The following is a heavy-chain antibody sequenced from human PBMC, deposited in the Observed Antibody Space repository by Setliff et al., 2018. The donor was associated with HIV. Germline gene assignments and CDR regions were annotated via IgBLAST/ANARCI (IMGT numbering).Heavy chain of an antibody. Sequence: SVKVSCKASGGTFSSYAISWVRQAPGQGLEWMGGIIPILGIANYAQKFQGRVTITADKSTSTAYMELSSLRSEDTAVYYCATTKYSGSYAGGGAFDIWGQGTMVTV. D-gene: IGHD1-26*01. CDR1: GGTFSSYA. J-gene: IGHJ3*02. CDR3: ATTKYSGSYAGGGAFDI. CDR2: IIPILGIA. V-gene: IGHV1-69*10.